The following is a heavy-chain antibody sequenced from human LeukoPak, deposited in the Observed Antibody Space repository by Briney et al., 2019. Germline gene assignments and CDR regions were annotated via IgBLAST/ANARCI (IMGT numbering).Heavy chain of an antibody. D-gene: IGHD6-13*01. J-gene: IGHJ5*02. CDR1: GYTFTNSG. CDR3: ARGLDSSSWYTWGGPTGDGDNWFDP. Sequence: GASVKVSCKASGYTFTNSGISWVRQAPGQGLEWMGWISANNGDTNYAQKFQGRVTMTTDTSTSTAYMELRSLRSDDTAVYYCARGLDSSSWYTWGGPTGDGDNWFDPWGQGTLVTVSS. V-gene: IGHV1-18*01. CDR2: ISANNGDT.